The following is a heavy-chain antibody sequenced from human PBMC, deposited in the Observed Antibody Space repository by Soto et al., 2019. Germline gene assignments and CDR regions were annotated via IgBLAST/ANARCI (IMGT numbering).Heavy chain of an antibody. CDR2: IYWNDDK. CDR1: GILLSTSGVG. J-gene: IGHJ3*02. D-gene: IGHD1-1*01. CDR3: ARELQILPVFAFDT. V-gene: IGHV2-5*01. Sequence: QITLKGSGLTLVKPTQTLPLTCTLSGILLSTSGVGLGWIRQSPGKALEWLALIYWNDDKHYSPSLKSRLPITDVCSRNHPVRTLTSVAPLDTATCFCARELQILPVFAFDTLDQGTVLTVSS.